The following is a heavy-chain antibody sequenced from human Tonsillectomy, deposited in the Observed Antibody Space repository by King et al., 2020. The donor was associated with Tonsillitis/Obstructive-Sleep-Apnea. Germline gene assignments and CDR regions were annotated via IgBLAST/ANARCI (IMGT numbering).Heavy chain of an antibody. J-gene: IGHJ5*02. CDR3: AKAGGYCSGGSCYRHWFDP. D-gene: IGHD2-15*01. CDR1: GFTFDDYA. CDR2: ISWNGGSI. Sequence: VQLVESGGGLVQPGRSLRLSCAASGFTFDDYAMHWVRQAPGKGLEWVSGISWNGGSIGYADSVKGRFTISRDNAKNSLYLQMNNLRTEDTALYYCAKAGGYCSGGSCYRHWFDPWGQGTLVTVSS. V-gene: IGHV3-9*01.